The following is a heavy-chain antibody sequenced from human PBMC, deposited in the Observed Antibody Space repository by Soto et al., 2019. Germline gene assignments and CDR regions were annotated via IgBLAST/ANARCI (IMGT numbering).Heavy chain of an antibody. CDR2: IYYSGST. CDR3: ARDRTVGITPRTIVGRYWYFDL. V-gene: IGHV4-31*03. CDR1: GGSISSGGYY. Sequence: QVQLQESGPGLVKPSQTLSLTCTVSGGSISSGGYYWSWIRQHPGKGLEWIGYIYYSGSTYYNPSLKSRVTISVDTSKNQFSLKLSSVTAADTAVYYCARDRTVGITPRTIVGRYWYFDLWGRGTLVTVSS. J-gene: IGHJ2*01. D-gene: IGHD1-26*01.